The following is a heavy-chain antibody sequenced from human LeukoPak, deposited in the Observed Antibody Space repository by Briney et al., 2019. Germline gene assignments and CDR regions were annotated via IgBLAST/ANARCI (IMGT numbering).Heavy chain of an antibody. J-gene: IGHJ5*02. CDR2: ISAYNGNT. D-gene: IGHD6-13*01. CDR1: GYTFTSYG. Sequence: ASVKVSCKASGYTFTSYGISWARQAPGQGLEWMGWISAYNGNTNYAQKLQGRVTMTTDTSTSTAYMELRSLRSDDTAVYYCARDDIAAAGTAGHPWGQGTLVTVSS. V-gene: IGHV1-18*01. CDR3: ARDDIAAAGTAGHP.